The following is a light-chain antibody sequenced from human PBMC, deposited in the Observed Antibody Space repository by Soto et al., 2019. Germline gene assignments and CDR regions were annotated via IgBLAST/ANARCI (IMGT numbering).Light chain of an antibody. CDR2: KAS. CDR1: QSISSW. J-gene: IGKJ4*01. CDR3: QQYNTFPLT. Sequence: DIKMTQSPSTLSASVGDRVTITCRASQSISSWLAWYQQKPGKAPKLLIYKASSLESGVPSRFSGSGSGTEFTLTISSLQPDDFATYYCQQYNTFPLTFGVGTKVEIK. V-gene: IGKV1-5*03.